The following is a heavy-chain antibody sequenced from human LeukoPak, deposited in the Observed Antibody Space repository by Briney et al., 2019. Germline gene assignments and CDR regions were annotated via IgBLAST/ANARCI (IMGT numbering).Heavy chain of an antibody. Sequence: ASVKVSCKASAGTFSSYAISWVRQAPGQGLEWMGGIIPIFGTANYAQEFQGRVTITADESTSTAYMELSSLRSEDTAVYYCARGFTMVREYAFDIWGQGTMVTVSS. CDR1: AGTFSSYA. J-gene: IGHJ3*02. D-gene: IGHD3-10*01. CDR3: ARGFTMVREYAFDI. V-gene: IGHV1-69*13. CDR2: IIPIFGTA.